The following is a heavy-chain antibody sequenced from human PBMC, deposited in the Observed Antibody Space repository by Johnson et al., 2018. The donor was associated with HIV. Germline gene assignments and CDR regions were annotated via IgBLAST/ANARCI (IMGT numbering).Heavy chain of an antibody. Sequence: QVQLVESGGGVVQPGGSLRLSCAASGFTFSNAWMSWVRQAPGKGLEWVAVMSYDGSKKYYADSVKGGFTISRDNSKNTLYLQMNSLRAEDTAVYYCAKEVTPGAFTMIEVVGAFDIWGQGTMVTVSS. V-gene: IGHV3-30*18. D-gene: IGHD3-22*01. J-gene: IGHJ3*02. CDR1: GFTFSNAW. CDR2: MSYDGSKK. CDR3: AKEVTPGAFTMIEVVGAFDI.